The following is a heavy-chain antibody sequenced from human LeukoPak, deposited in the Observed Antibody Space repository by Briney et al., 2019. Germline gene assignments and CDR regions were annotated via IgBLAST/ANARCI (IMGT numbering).Heavy chain of an antibody. CDR2: IYYSGST. V-gene: IGHV4-39*07. CDR3: ARDYNWNDDAYSFDI. CDR1: GGSISSSSYY. D-gene: IGHD1-1*01. Sequence: SETLSLTCTVSGGSISSSSYYWGWIRQPPGKGLEWIGSIYYSGSTYYNPSLKSRVTISVDTSKNQFSLKLSSVTAADTAVYYCARDYNWNDDAYSFDIWGQGTMLTVSS. J-gene: IGHJ3*02.